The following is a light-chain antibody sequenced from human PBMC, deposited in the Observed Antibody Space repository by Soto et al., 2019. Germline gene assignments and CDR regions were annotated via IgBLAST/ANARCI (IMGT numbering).Light chain of an antibody. CDR2: VSSAGSH. V-gene: IGLV4-69*01. Sequence: QPVLTQSPSASASLGASVKLTCTLSSGHSSYAIAWHQQQPEKGPRFLMKVSSAGSHTKGDGIPDRFSGSSSGAERYLTISSIQSEDEADYYCQTCGTGIHVVGTGTKRTVL. J-gene: IGLJ1*01. CDR3: QTCGTGIHV. CDR1: SGHSSYA.